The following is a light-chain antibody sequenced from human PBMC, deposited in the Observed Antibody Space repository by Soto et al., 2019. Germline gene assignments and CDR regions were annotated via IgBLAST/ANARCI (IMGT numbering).Light chain of an antibody. Sequence: IVMTQSPATLSVSPGERATLSCRASQSVSSNLAWYQQKPGQAPRLLIYGASSRATGIPDRFSGSGSGTDFTLTISSLEPEDFAVYYCQQYVSSPRTFGQGTKVDIK. J-gene: IGKJ1*01. V-gene: IGKV3-20*01. CDR2: GAS. CDR3: QQYVSSPRT. CDR1: QSVSSN.